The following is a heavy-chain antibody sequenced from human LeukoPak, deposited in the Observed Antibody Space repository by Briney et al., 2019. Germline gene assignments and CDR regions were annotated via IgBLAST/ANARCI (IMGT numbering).Heavy chain of an antibody. J-gene: IGHJ5*02. D-gene: IGHD1-1*01. CDR1: GGSISSSSYY. CDR2: IYYSGST. Sequence: SETLSLTCTDSGGSISSSSYYWGWIRQPPGKGLEWIGSIYYSGSTYYNPSLRSRVSISVHTSKNQFSLKLTSVTAADTAVYYCARPVPSRLGWFDPWGQGTLVTVSS. CDR3: ARPVPSRLGWFDP. V-gene: IGHV4-39*01.